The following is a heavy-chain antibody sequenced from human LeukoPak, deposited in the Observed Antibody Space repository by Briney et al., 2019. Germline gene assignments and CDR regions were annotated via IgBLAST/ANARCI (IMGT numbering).Heavy chain of an antibody. J-gene: IGHJ4*02. CDR1: GGSISSSNYY. CDR2: IHYSGTT. D-gene: IGHD2-2*01. Sequence: SETLSLTCTVSGGSISSSNYYWGRIRQPPGKGLEWIASIHYSGTTYYNPSLKSRVTISVDTSKNHFSLNLNSVTAADTAVYYCARGPTYQPIDYWGQGTLVTVSS. CDR3: ARGPTYQPIDY. V-gene: IGHV4-39*02.